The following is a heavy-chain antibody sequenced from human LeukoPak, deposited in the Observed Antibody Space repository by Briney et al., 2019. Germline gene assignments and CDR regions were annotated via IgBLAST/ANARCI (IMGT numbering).Heavy chain of an antibody. CDR3: ARRSRMTTIDAFDI. CDR1: GGSISSYY. V-gene: IGHV4-59*08. CDR2: IYYSGST. Sequence: SETLSLTCTVSGGSISSYYWSWIRQPPGKGLEWIGYIYYSGSTNYNPSLKSRVTISVDTSKNQFFLKLSSVTPADTAVYYCARRSRMTTIDAFDIWGQGTMVTVSS. J-gene: IGHJ3*02. D-gene: IGHD5-24*01.